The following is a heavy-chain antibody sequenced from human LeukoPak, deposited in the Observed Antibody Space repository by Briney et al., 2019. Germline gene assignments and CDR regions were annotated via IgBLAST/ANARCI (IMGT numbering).Heavy chain of an antibody. CDR3: ARARGYVGATNY. CDR1: GYPISSYY. J-gene: IGHJ4*02. Sequence: SETLSLTCTVSGYPISSYYWGWIRQPPGKGLEWIGSIYYSGSTYYNPSLKSRVTISVDTSKNQFSLKLSSVTAADTAVYYCARARGYVGATNYWGQGTLVTVSS. V-gene: IGHV4-39*07. CDR2: IYYSGST. D-gene: IGHD1-26*01.